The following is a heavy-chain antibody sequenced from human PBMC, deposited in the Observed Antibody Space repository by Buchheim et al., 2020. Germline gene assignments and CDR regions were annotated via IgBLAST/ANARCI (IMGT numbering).Heavy chain of an antibody. CDR3: ARLNEWFDP. Sequence: QVQLQESGPGLVKPSETLSLTCTVSGGSISSFYWSWIRQPPGKGLEWIGYIYYSGSTNYNPSLKSRVTLSVNTSKNQFSLKLSSVTAADTAVYYCARLNEWFDPWGQGTL. J-gene: IGHJ5*02. D-gene: IGHD1-1*01. CDR1: GGSISSFY. CDR2: IYYSGST. V-gene: IGHV4-59*08.